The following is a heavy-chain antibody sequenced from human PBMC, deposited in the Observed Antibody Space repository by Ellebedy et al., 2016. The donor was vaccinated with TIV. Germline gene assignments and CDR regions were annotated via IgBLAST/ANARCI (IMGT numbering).Heavy chain of an antibody. CDR1: GGSVSSDGYF. Sequence: MPSETLSLTCTVSGGSVSSDGYFWSWVRQPPGKGLEWIGYIYHIGRTNYNPSLRGRVTISLDTSKNQFSLRLTSVTAADTALYFCARDNGAGDRYYYYGMDVWGQGTTVTVSS. CDR3: ARDNGAGDRYYYYGMDV. V-gene: IGHV4-61*08. CDR2: IYHIGRT. D-gene: IGHD5-24*01. J-gene: IGHJ6*02.